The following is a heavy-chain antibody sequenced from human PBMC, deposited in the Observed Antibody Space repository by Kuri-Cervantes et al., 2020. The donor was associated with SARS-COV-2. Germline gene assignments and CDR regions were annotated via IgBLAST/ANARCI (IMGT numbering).Heavy chain of an antibody. J-gene: IGHJ2*01. V-gene: IGHV4-39*01. Sequence: ESLKISCTVSGGSISSSSYYWGWIRQPPGKGLEWIGSIYYSGSTYYNPSLKSRVTISVDTSKNQFSLKLSSVTAADTAVYYCARGRGTMVRGVIVSVRYFDLWGRGTLVTVSS. CDR1: GGSISSSSYY. CDR3: ARGRGTMVRGVIVSVRYFDL. CDR2: IYYSGST. D-gene: IGHD3-10*01.